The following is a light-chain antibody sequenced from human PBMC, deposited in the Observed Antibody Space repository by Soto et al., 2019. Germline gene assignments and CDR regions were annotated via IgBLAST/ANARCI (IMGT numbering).Light chain of an antibody. CDR1: SSDVGSYNL. Sequence: QSALTQPASVSGSPGQSITISCTGTSSDVGSYNLVSWYQQHPGKAPKLMIHEVSKRPSGVSNRFSGSKSGNTASLTISGLQAEDEADYYCCSYAGSWVFGGGIKLTVL. CDR2: EVS. J-gene: IGLJ3*02. CDR3: CSYAGSWV. V-gene: IGLV2-23*02.